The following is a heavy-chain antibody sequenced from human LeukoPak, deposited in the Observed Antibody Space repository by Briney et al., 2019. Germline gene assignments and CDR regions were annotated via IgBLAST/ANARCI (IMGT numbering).Heavy chain of an antibody. CDR2: ISTSSSYI. CDR1: GFTFSNYG. D-gene: IGHD3-10*01. Sequence: GGSLRLSCAASGFTFSNYGMHWVRQAPGKGLEWLSYISTSSSYIYYADSVKGRFTISRDNAKNSLYLQMNGLRAEDTAVYYCARDYYGSGSFYLYWGQGTLVTVSS. J-gene: IGHJ4*02. V-gene: IGHV3-21*01. CDR3: ARDYYGSGSFYLY.